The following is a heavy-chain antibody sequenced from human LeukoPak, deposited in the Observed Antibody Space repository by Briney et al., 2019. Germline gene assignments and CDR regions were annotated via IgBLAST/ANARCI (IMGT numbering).Heavy chain of an antibody. D-gene: IGHD6-13*01. V-gene: IGHV4-30-4*01. Sequence: SETLSLTCTVSGGSISSGDYYWSWIRQPPGKGLEWIGYIYYSGSTNYNPSLKSRVTISVDTSKNQFSLKLSSVTAADTAVYYCARMYSSSWNPFDYWGQGTLVTVSS. CDR2: IYYSGST. CDR1: GGSISSGDYY. J-gene: IGHJ4*02. CDR3: ARMYSSSWNPFDY.